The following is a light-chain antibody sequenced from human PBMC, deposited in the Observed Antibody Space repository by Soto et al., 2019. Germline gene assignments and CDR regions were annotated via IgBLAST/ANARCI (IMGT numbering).Light chain of an antibody. CDR2: AVN. J-gene: IGLJ1*01. V-gene: IGLV2-8*01. CDR1: SSDVGGYKY. Sequence: QSALTQPPSASGSPGQSVTISCTGTSSDVGGYKYVSWYQQYPGKAPKLMIYAVNKRPSGVPDRFSGSKSGNTASLTVSGLQAEDEADYYCSSYTNINTRACVFGTGTKLTVL. CDR3: SSYTNINTRACV.